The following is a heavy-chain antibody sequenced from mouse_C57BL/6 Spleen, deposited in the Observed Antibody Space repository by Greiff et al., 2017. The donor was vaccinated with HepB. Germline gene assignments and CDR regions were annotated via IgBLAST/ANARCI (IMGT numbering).Heavy chain of an antibody. V-gene: IGHV5-17*01. J-gene: IGHJ1*03. CDR2: ISSGSSTI. Sequence: EVMLVESGGGLVKPGGSLKLSCAASGFTFSDYGMHWVRQAPEKGLEWVAYISSGSSTIYYADTVKGRFTISRDNAKNTLFLQMTSLRSEDTAMYYCARTPTVVGYFDVWGTGTTVTVSS. CDR3: ARTPTVVGYFDV. D-gene: IGHD1-1*01. CDR1: GFTFSDYG.